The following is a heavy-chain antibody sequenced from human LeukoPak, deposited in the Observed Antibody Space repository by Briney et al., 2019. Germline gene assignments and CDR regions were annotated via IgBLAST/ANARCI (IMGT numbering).Heavy chain of an antibody. CDR2: IWYDGSNK. Sequence: GRSLRLSCAASGFTFSSYGMHWVRQAPGKGLEWVAVIWYDGSNKYYADSVKGRFTISRDNSKNTLYLQMNSLRAEDTAVYYCARDQLLWFGNDYRGQGTLVTVSS. J-gene: IGHJ4*02. D-gene: IGHD3-10*01. CDR1: GFTFSSYG. V-gene: IGHV3-33*01. CDR3: ARDQLLWFGNDY.